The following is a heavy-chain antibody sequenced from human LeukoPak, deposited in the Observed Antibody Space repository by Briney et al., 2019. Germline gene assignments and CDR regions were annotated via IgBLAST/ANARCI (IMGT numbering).Heavy chain of an antibody. V-gene: IGHV3-21*01. CDR3: ARDRAAAGTGWFDP. CDR1: GGTFSSYS. Sequence: ASVKVSCKASGGTFSSYSMNWVRQAPGKGLEWVSSISSSSSYIYYADSVKGRFTISRDNAKNSLYLQMNSLRAEDTAVYYCARDRAAAGTGWFDPWGQGTLVTVSS. CDR2: ISSSSSYI. J-gene: IGHJ5*02. D-gene: IGHD6-13*01.